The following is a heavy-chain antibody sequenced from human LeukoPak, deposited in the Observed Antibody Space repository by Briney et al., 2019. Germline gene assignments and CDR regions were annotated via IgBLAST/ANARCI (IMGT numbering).Heavy chain of an antibody. Sequence: GGSLRLSCAASGFTFSSYSMNWVRQAPGKGLEWVSSISSSSSYIYYADSVKGRFTISRDNAKNSLYLQMNSLRSDDTAVYYCARDLRRGSSSWYVSGGDYWGQGTLVTVSS. D-gene: IGHD6-13*01. CDR1: GFTFSSYS. CDR3: ARDLRRGSSSWYVSGGDY. V-gene: IGHV3-21*04. J-gene: IGHJ4*02. CDR2: ISSSSSYI.